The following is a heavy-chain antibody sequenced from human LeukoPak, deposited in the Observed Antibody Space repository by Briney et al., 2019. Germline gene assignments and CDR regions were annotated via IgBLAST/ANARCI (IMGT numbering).Heavy chain of an antibody. D-gene: IGHD4-11*01. Sequence: PSETLSLTCTVSGGSISSGGYYWSWIRQHTGKGLEWIGYIYYSGSTVYNPSLKSRVTISVDTSKNQFSLKLSSVTAADTAVYYCARVVLTTVELRFDYWGQGSQVTVSS. CDR3: ARVVLTTVELRFDY. J-gene: IGHJ4*02. CDR2: IYYSGST. CDR1: GGSISSGGYY. V-gene: IGHV4-31*03.